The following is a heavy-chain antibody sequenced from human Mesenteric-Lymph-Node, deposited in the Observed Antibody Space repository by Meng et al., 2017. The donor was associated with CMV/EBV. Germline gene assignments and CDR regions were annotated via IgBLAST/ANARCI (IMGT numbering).Heavy chain of an antibody. CDR1: GGSISSSNYY. D-gene: IGHD5-24*01. J-gene: IGHJ4*02. V-gene: IGHV4-39*07. CDR2: IYYSRSP. CDR3: ARDRGRDGCDS. Sequence: GSLRLSCTVSGGSISSSNYYWGWIRQLPGKGLEWLGNIYYSRSPSYNPSLKSRVTISLDTSKNQFSLKLNSVTAADTAMYYCARDRGRDGCDSWGQGTLVTVSS.